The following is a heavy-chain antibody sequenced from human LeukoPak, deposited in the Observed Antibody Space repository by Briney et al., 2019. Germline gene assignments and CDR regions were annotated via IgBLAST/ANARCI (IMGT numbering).Heavy chain of an antibody. CDR2: ISWNSGDI. CDR3: VKSGGYATAIRYFDL. V-gene: IGHV3-9*01. D-gene: IGHD2-21*02. J-gene: IGHJ2*01. Sequence: PGGSLRLSCAASGLTFSSHWMHWVRQAPGKGLEWVASISWNSGDIVHADSVKGRFTISRDNAKNSLYLQMDSLRTEDTALYYCVKSGGYATAIRYFDLWGRGTLVTVSS. CDR1: GLTFSSHW.